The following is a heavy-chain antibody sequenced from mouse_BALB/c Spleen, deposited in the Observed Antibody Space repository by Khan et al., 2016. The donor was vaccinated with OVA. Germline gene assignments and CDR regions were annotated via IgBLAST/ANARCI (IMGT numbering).Heavy chain of an antibody. J-gene: IGHJ3*01. CDR3: SRAVYGSFAY. D-gene: IGHD2-2*01. CDR2: INPSSGGT. CDR1: GYTFTSYY. V-gene: IGHV1S81*02. Sequence: QVRLQQSGAELVKPGASVRLSCKASGYTFTSYYLYWVKQRPGQGLEWIGDINPSSGGTNFNEKFKSKATLTVDKSSSTAYIQLNSLTSEDSAVYDCSRAVYGSFAYWGQGTLVTVSA.